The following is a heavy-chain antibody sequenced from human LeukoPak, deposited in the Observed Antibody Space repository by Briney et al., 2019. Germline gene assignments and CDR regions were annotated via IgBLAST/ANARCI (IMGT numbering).Heavy chain of an antibody. Sequence: ASVKVSCKTSGGTFTNYAFSWVRQAPGQGLEWMGGIIPVFGTTNYAQKFQGRVTMTRDTSTSTVYMELSSLRSEDTAVYYCTRTYYYDSSGYYYGRDAFDIWGQGTMVTVSS. CDR2: IIPVFGTT. V-gene: IGHV1-69*05. J-gene: IGHJ3*02. CDR1: GGTFTNYA. CDR3: TRTYYYDSSGYYYGRDAFDI. D-gene: IGHD3-22*01.